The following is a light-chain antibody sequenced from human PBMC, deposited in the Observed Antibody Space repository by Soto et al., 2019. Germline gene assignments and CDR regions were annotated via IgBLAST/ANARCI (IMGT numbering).Light chain of an antibody. J-gene: IGLJ1*01. CDR3: CSYTSDNTYV. CDR1: SSDVGGYNY. Sequence: QSALTQPASVSGSPGQSITISCSGTSSDVGGYNYVSWYQQHPGKAPRVLIYDVSNRPSGISDRFAGSKSDNTATLTISGLQAEDEATYYCCSYTSDNTYVFASGTKLTVL. CDR2: DVS. V-gene: IGLV2-14*03.